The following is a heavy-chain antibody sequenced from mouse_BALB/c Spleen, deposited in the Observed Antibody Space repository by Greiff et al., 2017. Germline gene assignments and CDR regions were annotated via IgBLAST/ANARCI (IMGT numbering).Heavy chain of an antibody. Sequence: EVQLQESGAELVRSGASVKLSCTASGFNIKDYYMHWVKQRPEQGLEWIGWIDPENGDTEYAPKFQGKATMTADTSSNTAYLQLSSLTSEDTAVYYCNVWLRRGLTYAMDYWGQGTSVTVSS. CDR1: GFNIKDYY. D-gene: IGHD2-2*01. CDR2: IDPENGDT. CDR3: NVWLRRGLTYAMDY. J-gene: IGHJ4*01. V-gene: IGHV14-4*02.